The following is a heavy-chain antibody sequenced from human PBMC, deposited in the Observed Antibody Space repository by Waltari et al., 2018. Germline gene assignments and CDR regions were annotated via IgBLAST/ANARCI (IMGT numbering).Heavy chain of an antibody. D-gene: IGHD3-3*01. J-gene: IGHJ4*02. CDR1: GYTFTDYY. V-gene: IGHV1-2*02. CDR3: ASIYYDSPPTFDY. Sequence: QVQLVQSGAEVKKPGASVKVSCKASGYTFTDYYMHWVRQAPGQGLEWMGWINPDNGGTHYAQKFQGRVTLTRDTSISTAYMELRGLRSDDTAVYYCASIYYDSPPTFDYWGQGTLVTVSS. CDR2: INPDNGGT.